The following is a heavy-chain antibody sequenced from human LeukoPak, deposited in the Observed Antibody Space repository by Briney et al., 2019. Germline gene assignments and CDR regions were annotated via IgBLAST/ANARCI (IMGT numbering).Heavy chain of an antibody. CDR1: GFTFSRCS. CDR2: ISGSSNYI. Sequence: GGSLRLSCAASGFTFSRCSMNWVRQAPGKGLKWVSSISGSSNYIYYADSVKGRFTISRDNAKNLLYLQMNSLRAEDTAVYYCARDQSGIGNAFDIWGQGTMVTVSS. CDR3: ARDQSGIGNAFDI. V-gene: IGHV3-21*06. D-gene: IGHD3-10*01. J-gene: IGHJ3*02.